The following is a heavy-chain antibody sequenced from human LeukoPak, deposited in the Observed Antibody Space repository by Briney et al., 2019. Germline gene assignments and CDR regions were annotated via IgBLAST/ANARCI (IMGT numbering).Heavy chain of an antibody. V-gene: IGHV3-23*01. J-gene: IGHJ4*01. CDR2: FSGSGGST. CDR1: GFTCSNYA. Sequence: GGSLRRSGAASGFTCSNYARSWLGQAPGKGLEWVSAFSGSGGSTYYNDSVTGRFAISRDSSKNTLYLHMNSLRAEDTALYYCAKDVGYCSSTTCYKPFDYWGHGTLVTASS. D-gene: IGHD2-2*02. CDR3: AKDVGYCSSTTCYKPFDY.